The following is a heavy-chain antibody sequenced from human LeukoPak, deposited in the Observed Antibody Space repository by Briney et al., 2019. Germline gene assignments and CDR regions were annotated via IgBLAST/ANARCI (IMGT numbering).Heavy chain of an antibody. V-gene: IGHV3-66*01. CDR2: IYSGGST. CDR3: ARDGCSVGSCYPYYGMDV. Sequence: PGGSLRLSCAASGFTVSSTYMSWVRQAPGNGLEWVSVIYSGGSTYYADSVKGRFTISRDNSKHTLYRQMNSLRAEDTAVYYCARDGCSVGSCYPYYGMDVWGQGTTVTVSS. CDR1: GFTVSSTY. J-gene: IGHJ6*02. D-gene: IGHD2-15*01.